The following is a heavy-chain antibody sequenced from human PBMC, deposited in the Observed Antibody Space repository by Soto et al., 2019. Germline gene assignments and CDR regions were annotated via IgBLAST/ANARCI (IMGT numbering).Heavy chain of an antibody. V-gene: IGHV1-69*02. J-gene: IGHJ4*02. CDR3: ARHSDSSGLPAYFDF. CDR1: GGTFSSNV. CDR2: IIPILDMT. Sequence: QVHLVQSGAEMKKPGSSVKVSCKTSGGTFSSNVISWLRQAPGQGPEWIGRIIPILDMTKFAQKFEGRLTIAADKATSTAYMELRSLRSEDTAIYYCARHSDSSGLPAYFDFWGQGTLVTVSS. D-gene: IGHD3-22*01.